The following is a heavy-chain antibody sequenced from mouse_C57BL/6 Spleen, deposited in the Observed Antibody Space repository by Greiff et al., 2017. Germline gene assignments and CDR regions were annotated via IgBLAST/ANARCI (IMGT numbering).Heavy chain of an antibody. CDR2: ISSGGSYT. Sequence: EVKLVESGGDLVKPGGSLKLSCAASGFTFSSYGMSWVRQTPDKRLEWVATISSGGSYTYYPDSVKGRFTISRDNAKNTLYLQMSSLKSEDTAMYYCARRSYYDYGFAYWGQGTLVTVSA. V-gene: IGHV5-6*02. J-gene: IGHJ3*01. CDR1: GFTFSSYG. D-gene: IGHD2-4*01. CDR3: ARRSYYDYGFAY.